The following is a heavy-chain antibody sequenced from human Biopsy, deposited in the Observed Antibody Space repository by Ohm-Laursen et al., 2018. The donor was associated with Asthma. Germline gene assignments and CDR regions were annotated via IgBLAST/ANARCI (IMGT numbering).Heavy chain of an antibody. CDR2: LFHSGSP. J-gene: IGHJ6*02. V-gene: IGHV4-30-2*01. Sequence: SETLSLTWAVSGASINSGGYSWGWIRQPPGKGLEVIVFLFHSGSPSHNPSLKSRVTISVDRSQRQLSLKVNSVTAADTAVYYCARMNTLIQAANYFSYAMDVWGQGTTVTVSS. CDR3: ARMNTLIQAANYFSYAMDV. CDR1: GASINSGGYS. D-gene: IGHD3-9*01.